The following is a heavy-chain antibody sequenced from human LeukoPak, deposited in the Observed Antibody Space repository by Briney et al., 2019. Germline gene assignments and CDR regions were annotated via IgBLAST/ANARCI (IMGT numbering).Heavy chain of an antibody. V-gene: IGHV1-2*02. CDR3: AREYSASEH. CDR2: INPYTGNT. Sequence: ASVKVSCKASGYNFVGYYLHWVRQAPGQGLEWMAWINPYTGNTHYEQKFQGRITGTRDTSLRTTYMELNWLTSNDTALYYCAREYSASEHWGQGTLVTVSS. J-gene: IGHJ1*01. CDR1: GYNFVGYY. D-gene: IGHD5-12*01.